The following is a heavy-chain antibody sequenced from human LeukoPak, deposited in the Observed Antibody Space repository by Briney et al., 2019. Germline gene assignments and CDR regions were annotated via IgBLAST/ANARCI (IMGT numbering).Heavy chain of an antibody. CDR2: IHYSGST. D-gene: IGHD3-10*01. V-gene: IGHV4-59*11. CDR3: VRGVSAASY. CDR1: GDSISGHY. J-gene: IGHJ4*02. Sequence: PSETLSLTCSVSGDSISGHYWSWIRQPPGKGLEWIGYIHYSGSTNYNPSLKSRVNISVDTSKNQFSLKLSSVTAADTAVYYCVRGVSAASYWGQGTLVTVSS.